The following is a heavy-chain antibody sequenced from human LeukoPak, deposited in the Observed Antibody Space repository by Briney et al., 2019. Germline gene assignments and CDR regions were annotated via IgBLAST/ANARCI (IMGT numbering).Heavy chain of an antibody. CDR1: GFAFSTYA. D-gene: IGHD1-26*01. CDR2: ISYDGSVK. J-gene: IGHJ2*01. Sequence: GGSLRLSCAASGFAFSTYAMHWVRQAPGKGLEWVAVISYDGSVKYYADSVKGRFTISRDSSRNTLFLHMNTLRAEDTAIYYCAKDRTVGASYWYFDLWGRGTLVTVSS. CDR3: AKDRTVGASYWYFDL. V-gene: IGHV3-30-3*01.